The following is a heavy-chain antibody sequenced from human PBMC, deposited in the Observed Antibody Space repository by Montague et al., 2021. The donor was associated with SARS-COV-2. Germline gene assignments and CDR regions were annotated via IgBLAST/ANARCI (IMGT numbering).Heavy chain of an antibody. J-gene: IGHJ2*01. CDR2: IYYSGST. Sequence: TLSLTCTVSGGSISSGGYYWSWIRQRPGKGSEWIGYIYYSGSTYYNPSLKSRVTISVDTSKNQFSLKLSSVTAADTAVYYCARVHSVVVTAMRYFDLWGHGTLVTVSS. V-gene: IGHV4-31*03. CDR1: GGSISSGGYY. D-gene: IGHD2-21*02. CDR3: ARVHSVVVTAMRYFDL.